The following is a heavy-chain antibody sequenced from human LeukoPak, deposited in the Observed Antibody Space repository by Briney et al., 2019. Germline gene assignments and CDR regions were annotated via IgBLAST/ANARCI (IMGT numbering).Heavy chain of an antibody. Sequence: GGSLRLSCAASGFIFTKYWMSWVRQAPGKGLEWVANINEDGSTKFYVDSVKGRFSMSRDNAQNSVYLQLNSLRIEDTAVYYCARGRGSSYYYGMDVWGKGTTVTVSS. CDR3: ARGRGSSYYYGMDV. V-gene: IGHV3-7*03. J-gene: IGHJ6*04. CDR1: GFIFTKYW. CDR2: INEDGSTK. D-gene: IGHD1-26*01.